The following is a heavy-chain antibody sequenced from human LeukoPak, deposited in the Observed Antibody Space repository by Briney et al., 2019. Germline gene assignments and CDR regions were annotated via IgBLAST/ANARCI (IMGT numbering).Heavy chain of an antibody. CDR2: IIPIFGTA. V-gene: IGHV1-69*05. CDR1: GGTFSSYA. J-gene: IGHJ4*02. CDR3: ARDLTPYYGSGSYSTQDY. D-gene: IGHD3-10*01. Sequence: GASVKVSCKASGGTFSSYAISWVRQAPGQGLEWMGGIIPIFGTANYAQKLQGRVTMTTDTSTSTAYMELRSLRSDDTAVYYCARDLTPYYGSGSYSTQDYWGQGTLVTVSS.